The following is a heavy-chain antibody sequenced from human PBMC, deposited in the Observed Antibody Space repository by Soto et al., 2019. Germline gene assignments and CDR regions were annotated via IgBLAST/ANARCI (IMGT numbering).Heavy chain of an antibody. D-gene: IGHD6-6*01. Sequence: QVQLVQSGAEVKKHGASVKVYCKASGYTFTNYGIIWVRQAPGQGLEWMGWISAYNCYTNFAQRFQGRVTMTTDTSTITAYMELRSLRSDDTAVYYCARTYSKYFISSEADYWGQGTLVTVSS. CDR1: GYTFTNYG. J-gene: IGHJ4*02. V-gene: IGHV1-18*01. CDR3: ARTYSKYFISSEADY. CDR2: ISAYNCYT.